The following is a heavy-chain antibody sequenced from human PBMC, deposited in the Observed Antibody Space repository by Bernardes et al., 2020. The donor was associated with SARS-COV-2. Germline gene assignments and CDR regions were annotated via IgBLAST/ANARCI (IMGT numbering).Heavy chain of an antibody. J-gene: IGHJ4*02. Sequence: SVKVSCKVFEYTLTELSMHWVRQAPGKGLDYMGGFDREDSETIYAQKFQGRLIMTEDASTDTAYMYLSSLTSEDTAVYYCATKTIFGDFDFWGQGTLVTVPS. V-gene: IGHV1-24*01. D-gene: IGHD3-3*01. CDR2: FDREDSET. CDR3: ATKTIFGDFDF. CDR1: EYTLTELS.